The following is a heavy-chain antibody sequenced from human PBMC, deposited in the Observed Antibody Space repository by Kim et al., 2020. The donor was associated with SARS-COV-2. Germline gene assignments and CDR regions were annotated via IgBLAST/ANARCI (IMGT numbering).Heavy chain of an antibody. J-gene: IGHJ4*02. V-gene: IGHV3-30*01. D-gene: IGHD3-10*01. Sequence: YADSVKGRFTISRDNSKNTLYLQMNSLRAEDTAVYYCARDMTWFGERGFDYWGQGTLVTVSS. CDR3: ARDMTWFGERGFDY.